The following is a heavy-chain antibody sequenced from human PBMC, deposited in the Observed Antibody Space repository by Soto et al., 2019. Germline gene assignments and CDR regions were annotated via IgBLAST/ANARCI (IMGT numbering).Heavy chain of an antibody. V-gene: IGHV1-69*02. CDR1: GGTFNRYS. Sequence: QVHLVQAGAEVKKPGSSVKVSCRASGGTFNRYSISWVRQAPGQGLEWMGRIIPMFGITNYAQKFQGRVMITADKSANTAYMEVSGLRSEDTAMYYCATFFEGDFTPTTCYGDFDYWGQGTLVTVSS. J-gene: IGHJ4*02. D-gene: IGHD1-26*01. CDR3: ATFFEGDFTPTTCYGDFDY. CDR2: IIPMFGIT.